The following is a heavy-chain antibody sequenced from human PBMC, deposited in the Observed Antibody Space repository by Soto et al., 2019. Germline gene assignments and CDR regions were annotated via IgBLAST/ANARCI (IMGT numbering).Heavy chain of an antibody. V-gene: IGHV1-69*13. CDR2: IIPIFGTA. CDR3: ARGLAAAGTTPYYYYYYGMDV. D-gene: IGHD6-13*01. J-gene: IGHJ6*02. CDR1: GGTFSSYA. Sequence: ASVKVSCKASGGTFSSYAISWVRQAPGQGLEWMGGIIPIFGTANYAQKFQGRVTITADESTSTAYMELSSLRSEDTAVYYCARGLAAAGTTPYYYYYYGMDVWGQGTTVTVS.